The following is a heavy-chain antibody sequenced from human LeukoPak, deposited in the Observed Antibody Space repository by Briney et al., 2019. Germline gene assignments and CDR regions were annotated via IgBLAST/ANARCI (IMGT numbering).Heavy chain of an antibody. CDR3: AREIAAATLFDY. J-gene: IGHJ4*02. CDR1: GSTFSSYA. CDR2: ISYDGSNK. D-gene: IGHD6-13*01. V-gene: IGHV3-30*01. Sequence: GGSLRLSCAASGSTFSSYAMHWVRQAPGKGLEGVAVISYDGSNKYYADSVKGRFTISRDNSKNTLYLQMNSLRAEDTAVYYCAREIAAATLFDYWGQGTLVTVSS.